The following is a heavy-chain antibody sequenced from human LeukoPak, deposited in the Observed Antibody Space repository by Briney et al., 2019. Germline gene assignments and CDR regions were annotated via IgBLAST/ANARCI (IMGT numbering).Heavy chain of an antibody. J-gene: IGHJ3*02. D-gene: IGHD3-3*01. V-gene: IGHV1-69*13. CDR2: IIPILGTA. CDR1: GGTFSSYA. CDR3: ARDSMGGDFGVAEYAFDI. Sequence: ASVKVSCKASGGTFSSYAISWVRQAPGQGLEWMGGIIPILGTANYAQKFQGRVTIIADESTSTAYMELSSLRSEDTAVYYCARDSMGGDFGVAEYAFDIWGQGTMVTVSS.